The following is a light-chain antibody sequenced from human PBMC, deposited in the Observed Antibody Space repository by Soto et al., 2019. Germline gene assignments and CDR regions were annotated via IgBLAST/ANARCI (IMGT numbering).Light chain of an antibody. CDR3: SSYTSSSTRV. CDR2: EVS. Sequence: QSALTQPASVSGSPGQSITISCTGTSSDVGGYNYVSWYQHHPGKAPKLMIYEVSNRPSGVSNRFSGSKSGNTASLTISGLQAEDEADYYCSSYTSSSTRVFGGGTKVNVL. CDR1: SSDVGGYNY. V-gene: IGLV2-14*01. J-gene: IGLJ3*02.